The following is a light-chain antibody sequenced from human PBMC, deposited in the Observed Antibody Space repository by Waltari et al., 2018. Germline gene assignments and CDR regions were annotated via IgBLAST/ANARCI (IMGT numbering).Light chain of an antibody. V-gene: IGLV2-14*03. Sequence: QSALTQPASVSGSPGQSITISCTGTSSDVGGYNYVSWYQHHPAKAPKLMIYDVNNRPSGVSNRFSGSKSGNTASLTISGLQAEDEADYYCSSFTSSSTWVFGGGTKLTVL. J-gene: IGLJ3*02. CDR2: DVN. CDR1: SSDVGGYNY. CDR3: SSFTSSSTWV.